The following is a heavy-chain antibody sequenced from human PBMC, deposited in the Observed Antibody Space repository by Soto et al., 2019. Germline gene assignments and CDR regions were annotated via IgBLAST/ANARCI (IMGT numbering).Heavy chain of an antibody. Sequence: ASVKVSCKVSGYTLTELSMHWVRQAPGKGLEWMGGFDPEDGETIYAQKFQGRVTMTEDTSTDTAYMELSSLRSEDTAVYYCATDRVGGDYYDSNGYSWGQGTLVTVSS. CDR1: GYTLTELS. J-gene: IGHJ5*02. V-gene: IGHV1-24*01. CDR2: FDPEDGET. D-gene: IGHD3-22*01. CDR3: ATDRVGGDYYDSNGYS.